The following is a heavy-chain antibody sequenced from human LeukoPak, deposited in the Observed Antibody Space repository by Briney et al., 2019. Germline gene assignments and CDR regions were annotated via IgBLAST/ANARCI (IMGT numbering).Heavy chain of an antibody. CDR2: IHTDRSSP. Sequence: THIHTDRSSPSYPTSAKDRFTTSRDNAKNTLYLQMNSLRAEDTAVYYCARDRETYYDILTGYYTLGDAFDIWGQGTMVTVSS. CDR3: ARDRETYYDILTGYYTLGDAFDI. V-gene: IGHV3-74*01. J-gene: IGHJ3*02. D-gene: IGHD3-9*01.